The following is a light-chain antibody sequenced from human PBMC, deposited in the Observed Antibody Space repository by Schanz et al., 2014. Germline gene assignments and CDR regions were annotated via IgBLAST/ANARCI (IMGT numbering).Light chain of an antibody. Sequence: DIVMPQSPLSLPVTPGEPASISCRSSQSLLHSNGYNYLEWYLQKPGQSPQLLIYLGSDRASGVPDRFRGNGSGKDFPLTISRVEAEDVGVYYCMQALHNPLSFGGGTKVEI. CDR1: QSLLHSNGYNY. CDR2: LGS. J-gene: IGKJ4*01. CDR3: MQALHNPLS. V-gene: IGKV2-28*01.